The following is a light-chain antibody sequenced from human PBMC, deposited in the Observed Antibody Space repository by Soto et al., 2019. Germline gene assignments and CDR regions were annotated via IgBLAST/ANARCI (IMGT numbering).Light chain of an antibody. V-gene: IGKV3-20*01. CDR2: GAS. J-gene: IGKJ5*01. CDR3: QQYGGSPIT. CDR1: QSVSRR. Sequence: EVVLTQSLGTMSLSPLGRDNLYCRASQSVSRRLAWYQQRPGQSPRLLISGASMRASGVPVRFIGSGSGTDFTLTITRLEPEDFAVYYCQQYGGSPITFGLGTRLEIK.